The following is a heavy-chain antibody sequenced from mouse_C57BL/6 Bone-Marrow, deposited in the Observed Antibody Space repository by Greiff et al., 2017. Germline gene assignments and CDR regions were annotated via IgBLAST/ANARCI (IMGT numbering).Heavy chain of an antibody. Sequence: EVKLMESGGGLVKPGGSLKLSCAASGFTFSSYAMSWVRQTPEKRLEWVATISDGGSYTYYPDNVQGRFTISRDNAKNNLYLQMSHLKSEDTAMYYCARDRNGSRYFDVWGTGTTVTVSS. V-gene: IGHV5-4*01. CDR2: ISDGGSYT. J-gene: IGHJ1*03. D-gene: IGHD1-1*01. CDR1: GFTFSSYA. CDR3: ARDRNGSRYFDV.